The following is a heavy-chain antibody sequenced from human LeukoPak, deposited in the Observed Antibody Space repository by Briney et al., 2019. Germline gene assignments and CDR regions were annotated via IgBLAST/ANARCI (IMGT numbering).Heavy chain of an antibody. CDR1: GFTFISFG. V-gene: IGHV3-30*18. CDR2: ISYDGSNK. CDR3: AKDWDPGYYDSSGSYPDY. D-gene: IGHD3-22*01. Sequence: RTGGSLRLSCAASGFTFISFGMHWVRQAPGKGLEGVALISYDGSNKYYADSVKGRFTISRDNSKNTPYLQMNSLRAEDAAVYYCAKDWDPGYYDSSGSYPDYWGQGTLVTVSS. J-gene: IGHJ4*02.